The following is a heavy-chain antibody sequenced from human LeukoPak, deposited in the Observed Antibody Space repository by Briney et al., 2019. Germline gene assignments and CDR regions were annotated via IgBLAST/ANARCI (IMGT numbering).Heavy chain of an antibody. Sequence: SETLSLTCAVSGGSISSSKWWSWVRQPPGKGLEWIGEIYHSGSTHYNPSLKSRVTISVDKSKNQFSLKLSSVTAADTAVYYCARDKWGDGYNYFDYWGQGTLVTVSS. CDR3: ARDKWGDGYNYFDY. V-gene: IGHV4-4*02. CDR2: IYHSGST. CDR1: GGSISSSKW. D-gene: IGHD5-24*01. J-gene: IGHJ4*02.